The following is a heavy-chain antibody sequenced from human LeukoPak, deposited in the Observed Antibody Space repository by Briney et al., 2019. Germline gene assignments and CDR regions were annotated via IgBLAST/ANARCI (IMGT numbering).Heavy chain of an antibody. Sequence: GESLKISCKGSGYSFTSYWISWVRQMPGKGLEWMGRIDPSDSYTNYSPSFQGHVTISADKSISTAYLQWSSLKASDTAMYYCARGYCSSTGCSLMVVAATEGWFDPWGQGTLVTVSS. D-gene: IGHD2-2*01. V-gene: IGHV5-10-1*01. CDR2: IDPSDSYT. CDR3: ARGYCSSTGCSLMVVAATEGWFDP. J-gene: IGHJ5*02. CDR1: GYSFTSYW.